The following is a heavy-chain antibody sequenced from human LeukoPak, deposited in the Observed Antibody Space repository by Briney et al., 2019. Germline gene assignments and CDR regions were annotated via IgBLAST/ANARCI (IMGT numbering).Heavy chain of an antibody. CDR3: ASVGRDNIRFLEWLSTESYYYYMDV. V-gene: IGHV4-34*01. D-gene: IGHD3-3*01. CDR1: GGSFSGYY. Sequence: PSETLSLTCAVYGGSFSGYYWSWIRQPPGKGLEWIGEINHSGSTNYNPSLKSRVTISVDTSKNQFSLKLSSVTAADTAVYYCASVGRDNIRFLEWLSTESYYYYMDVWGKGTTVTVSS. CDR2: INHSGST. J-gene: IGHJ6*03.